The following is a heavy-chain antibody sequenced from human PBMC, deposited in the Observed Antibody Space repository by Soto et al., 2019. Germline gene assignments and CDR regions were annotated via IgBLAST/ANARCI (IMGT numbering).Heavy chain of an antibody. CDR3: ARGDPFAV. CDR2: IYSGGDT. V-gene: IGHV3-53*02. Sequence: EVHLVETGGGLIQPGGSLRLSCAASGFTVNNTYRSWVRQPPGKGLEWVSIIYSGGDTYYADSVKGRFTISRDSSKNTVYIQMNNLRAEDTAVYYCARGDPFAVWGQGTLVTVSS. J-gene: IGHJ4*02. CDR1: GFTVNNTY.